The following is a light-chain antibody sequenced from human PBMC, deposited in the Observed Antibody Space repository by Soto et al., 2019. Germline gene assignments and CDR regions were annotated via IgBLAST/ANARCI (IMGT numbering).Light chain of an antibody. Sequence: DIQMTQSPSTLSASVGGRVTITCRASQSGGTWVAWYQQKPGKAPKLLIYGASNLDSGVPSRFSGSGSGTEFTLTITTLQPDDFATYFCQQYNRNTWSFGPGTKVDIK. J-gene: IGKJ1*01. V-gene: IGKV1-5*01. CDR3: QQYNRNTWS. CDR1: QSGGTW. CDR2: GAS.